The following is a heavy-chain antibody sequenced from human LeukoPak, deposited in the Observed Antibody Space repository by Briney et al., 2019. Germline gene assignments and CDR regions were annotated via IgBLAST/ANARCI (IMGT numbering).Heavy chain of an antibody. CDR3: AKDFPPDYYDSSGYPLGFDY. CDR2: IYSGGST. V-gene: IGHV3-53*01. D-gene: IGHD3-22*01. CDR1: GFTVSSNY. Sequence: GGSLRLSCAASGFTVSSNYMSWVRQAPGKGLEWVSVIYSGGSTYYADSVKGRFTISRDNSKNTLYLQMNSLRAEDTAVYYCAKDFPPDYYDSSGYPLGFDYWGQGTLVTVSS. J-gene: IGHJ4*02.